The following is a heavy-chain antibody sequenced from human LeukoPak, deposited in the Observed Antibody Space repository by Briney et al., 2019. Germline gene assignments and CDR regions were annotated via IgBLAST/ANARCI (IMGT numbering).Heavy chain of an antibody. CDR3: ARRGATSYYFDY. CDR1: GLTFSSYG. Sequence: GGSLRLSCAASGLTFSSYGMHWVRQAPGKGLEWVAVIWYGGSNKYYADSVKGRFTISRDNSKNTLYLQMNSLRAEDTAVYYCARRGATSYYFDYWGQGTLVTVSS. CDR2: IWYGGSNK. J-gene: IGHJ4*02. V-gene: IGHV3-33*01. D-gene: IGHD1-26*01.